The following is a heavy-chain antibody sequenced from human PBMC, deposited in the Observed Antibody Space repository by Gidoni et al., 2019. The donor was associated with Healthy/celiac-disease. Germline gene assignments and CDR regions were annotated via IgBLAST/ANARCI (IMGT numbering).Heavy chain of an antibody. Sequence: QVQLQESGPGLVKPSQTLSLTCTVSGGSISSGSYYWSWIRQPAGKGLEWIGRIYTSGSTNYNPSLKSRVTISVDTSKNQFSLKLSSVTAADTAVYYCARNGPGRIAVAGPGYYYGMDVWGQGTTVTVSS. CDR1: GGSISSGSYY. J-gene: IGHJ6*02. D-gene: IGHD6-19*01. CDR3: ARNGPGRIAVAGPGYYYGMDV. CDR2: IYTSGST. V-gene: IGHV4-61*02.